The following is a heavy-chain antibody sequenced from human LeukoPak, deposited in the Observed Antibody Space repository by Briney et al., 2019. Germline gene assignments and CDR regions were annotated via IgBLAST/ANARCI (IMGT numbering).Heavy chain of an antibody. CDR3: ARVGDDYTYDY. CDR2: IYSGGST. CDR1: GFTVSSNY. V-gene: IGHV3-53*01. J-gene: IGHJ4*02. Sequence: GGSLRLSCAASGFTVSSNYMSWVRQAPGKGLEWVSVIYSGGSTYYSDSVKGRFTISRDNSKNTLYLQMNSLRAEDTAVYYCARVGDDYTYDYWGQGTLVTVSS. D-gene: IGHD3-16*01.